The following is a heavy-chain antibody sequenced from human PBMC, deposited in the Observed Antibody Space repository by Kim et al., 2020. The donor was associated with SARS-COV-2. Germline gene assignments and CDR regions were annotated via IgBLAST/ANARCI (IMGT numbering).Heavy chain of an antibody. J-gene: IGHJ4*02. V-gene: IGHV3-23*01. Sequence: GGSLRLSCAASGFTFSSYAMSWVRQAPGKGLEWVSAISGSGGSTYYADSVKGRFTISRDNSKNTLYLQMNSLRAEDTAVYYCAKLPHIVVVVAARSGYFDYWGQGTLVTVSS. CDR2: ISGSGGST. D-gene: IGHD2-15*01. CDR1: GFTFSSYA. CDR3: AKLPHIVVVVAARSGYFDY.